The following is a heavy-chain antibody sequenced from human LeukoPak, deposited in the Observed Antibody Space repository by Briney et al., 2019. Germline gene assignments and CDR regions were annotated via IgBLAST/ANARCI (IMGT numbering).Heavy chain of an antibody. Sequence: ASVKVSCKASGYTFSNYDINWVRQAPGQGLEWMGGISAHNGNTNYAQKLQGRVTMTTDTSTSTAYMELRGLRSDDTAVYYCARDRELIGGSGSYYYYWGQGTLVTVSS. CDR2: ISAHNGNT. D-gene: IGHD3-10*01. V-gene: IGHV1-18*01. CDR3: ARDRELIGGSGSYYYY. J-gene: IGHJ4*02. CDR1: GYTFSNYD.